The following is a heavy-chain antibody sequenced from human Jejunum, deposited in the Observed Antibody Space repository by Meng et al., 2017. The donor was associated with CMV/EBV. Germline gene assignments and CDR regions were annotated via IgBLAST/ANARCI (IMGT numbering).Heavy chain of an antibody. J-gene: IGHJ4*02. CDR2: ISPYNGNT. V-gene: IGHV1-18*01. CDR3: ARDSSDDYFDY. D-gene: IGHD2-21*02. CDR1: GYTFMEHG. Sequence: VRRVQSGPEVQKPGDSVKVSCKTSGYTFMEHGISWVRQAPGQGLERVGWISPYNGNTDSAQKIQGRVTMTTDTSTSTVYLELKNLKSDDTAIYYCARDSSDDYFDYWGQGTLVTVSS.